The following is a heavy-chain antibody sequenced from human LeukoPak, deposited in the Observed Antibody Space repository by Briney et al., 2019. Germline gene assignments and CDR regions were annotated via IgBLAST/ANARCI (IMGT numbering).Heavy chain of an antibody. V-gene: IGHV1-2*02. CDR1: GYTFTSYG. CDR2: INPNSGGT. CDR3: ARDLGQHSSGYYHYFDY. J-gene: IGHJ4*02. D-gene: IGHD3-22*01. Sequence: GASVKVSCKASGYTFTSYGISWVRQAPGQGLEWMGWINPNSGGTNYAQNFQVRVTMTRDTSISTAYMELSSLRSDDTAVYYCARDLGQHSSGYYHYFDYWGQGTLVTVSS.